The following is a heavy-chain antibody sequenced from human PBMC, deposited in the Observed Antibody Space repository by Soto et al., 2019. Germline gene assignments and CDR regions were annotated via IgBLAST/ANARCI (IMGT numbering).Heavy chain of an antibody. D-gene: IGHD1-1*01. CDR3: ARDRPGTSEYDY. J-gene: IGHJ4*02. CDR1: GGSISSSDSH. CDR2: ISYTRDT. Sequence: QVQLQESGPGLVKPSQTLSLTCTVSGGSISSSDSHWSWIRQPPGAGLEWIGYISYTRDTSYSPSLKSRLTISLDRSKKHFSLNLNSVTAADSAVYFCARDRPGTSEYDYLGQGTLVTVSS. V-gene: IGHV4-30-4*01.